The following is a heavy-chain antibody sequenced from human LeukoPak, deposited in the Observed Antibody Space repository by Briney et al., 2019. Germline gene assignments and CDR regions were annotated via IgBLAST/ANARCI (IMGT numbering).Heavy chain of an antibody. CDR1: GFAFSYHW. CDR3: GKGAEYYFDNSGLIDY. J-gene: IGHJ4*02. D-gene: IGHD3-22*01. V-gene: IGHV3-74*01. Sequence: GGSLRLSCAASGFAFSYHWMHRVRQVPGKGLVWVSRIQNDGISTTYADSVKGRFTISRDNAKNTLYLQMINLRDEDTAVYYCGKGAEYYFDNSGLIDYWGQGTLVTVSS. CDR2: IQNDGIST.